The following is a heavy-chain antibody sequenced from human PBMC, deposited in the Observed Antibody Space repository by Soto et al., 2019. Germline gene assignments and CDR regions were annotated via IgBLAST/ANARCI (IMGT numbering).Heavy chain of an antibody. CDR3: ARRPPVRASDAFDI. D-gene: IGHD3-10*01. Sequence: ASVKVSCKASGYTFTGYYMHWVRQAPGQGLEWMGWINPNSGGTNYAQKFQGWVTMTRDTSISTAYMELSRLRSDDTAVYYCARRPPVRASDAFDIWGQGTMVTVSS. CDR1: GYTFTGYY. CDR2: INPNSGGT. J-gene: IGHJ3*02. V-gene: IGHV1-2*04.